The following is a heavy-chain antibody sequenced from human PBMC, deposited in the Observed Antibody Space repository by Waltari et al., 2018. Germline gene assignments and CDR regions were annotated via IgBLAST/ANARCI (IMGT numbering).Heavy chain of an antibody. CDR1: GLAFSLSS. V-gene: IGHV3-23*01. Sequence: EVQLLQSGGGLVQPGGSLSISCAASGLAFSLSSMSWVRQVPGKGLEWVSAISSGGETTLYADSVKGRFTISRDNSKNTLSLQVSSLRAEDTAVYYCAKRLLEPQVGAFDIWGQGTIVTVSS. J-gene: IGHJ3*02. CDR3: AKRLLEPQVGAFDI. D-gene: IGHD3-3*01. CDR2: ISSGGETT.